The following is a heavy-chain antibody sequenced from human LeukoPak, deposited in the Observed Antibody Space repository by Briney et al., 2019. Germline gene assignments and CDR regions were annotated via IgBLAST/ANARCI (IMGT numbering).Heavy chain of an antibody. CDR2: THYTGSS. CDR3: ARVPRVYGDYGFDP. V-gene: IGHV4-31*03. Sequence: SGTLSLTCTVSGGSISSGGYYWGWIRQHPGKGLEWIGYTHYTGSSYYNPSLKSRVTISVDPSKNQFSLKFSSVTAADTAVYYCARVPRVYGDYGFDPWGQGTLVTVSS. CDR1: GGSISSGGYY. D-gene: IGHD4-17*01. J-gene: IGHJ5*02.